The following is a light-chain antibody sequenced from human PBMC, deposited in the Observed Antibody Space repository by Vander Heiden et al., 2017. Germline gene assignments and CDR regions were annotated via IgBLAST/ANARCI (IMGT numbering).Light chain of an antibody. J-gene: IGLJ2*01. Sequence: DPAVAVALRKTVRITCQGDSLRGSYASWYQQKPGQAPVLVIYGYNNRPSGIPDRFSGFSSRNTAALKILAGLEFDHVHYRSITRHSSCRHVVFGGGTKLTVL. CDR2: GYN. CDR1: SLRGSY. V-gene: IGLV3-19*01. CDR3: ITRHSSCRHVV.